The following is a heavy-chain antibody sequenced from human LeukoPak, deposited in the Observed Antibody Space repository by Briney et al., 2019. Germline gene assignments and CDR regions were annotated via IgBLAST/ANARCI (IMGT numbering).Heavy chain of an antibody. Sequence: PGGSLKLSCAASGFTFSDSAIHWVRQASGKGLECVVRIRGKGFSDPPAYAASVKDRFTISRDDSESTAYLQMNSLKAEDTAVYYCTVPQSGGNWFDPWGPGTQVTVSS. CDR2: IRGKGFSDPP. J-gene: IGHJ5*02. D-gene: IGHD3-16*01. V-gene: IGHV3-73*01. CDR1: GFTFSDSA. CDR3: TVPQSGGNWFDP.